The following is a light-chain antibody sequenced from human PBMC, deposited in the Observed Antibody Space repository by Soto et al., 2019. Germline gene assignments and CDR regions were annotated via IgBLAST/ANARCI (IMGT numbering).Light chain of an antibody. CDR1: QSVSSSY. J-gene: IGKJ1*01. CDR3: LHHGSSPQT. Sequence: EIVLTKSPGTLSFSPGERATLSCRTSQSVSSSYLAWYQQKPGQAPRVLIFGASSRATGIPERFSGSGSGTDFTLTISRLEPEDFAVYYCLHHGSSPQTFGRGTKVEIK. CDR2: GAS. V-gene: IGKV3-20*01.